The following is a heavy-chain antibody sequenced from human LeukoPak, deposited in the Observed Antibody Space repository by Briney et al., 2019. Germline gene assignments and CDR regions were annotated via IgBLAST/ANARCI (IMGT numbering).Heavy chain of an antibody. CDR2: IYHSGST. J-gene: IGHJ4*02. D-gene: IGHD2-2*01. CDR1: GYSISSGYY. Sequence: SETLSLTCAVSGYSISSGYYWGWIRQPPGKGLEWIGSIYHSGSTYYNPSLKSRVTISVDTSKNQFSLKLSSVTAADTAVYYCARHAPVQDYFDYWGQGTLVTVSS. CDR3: ARHAPVQDYFDY. V-gene: IGHV4-38-2*01.